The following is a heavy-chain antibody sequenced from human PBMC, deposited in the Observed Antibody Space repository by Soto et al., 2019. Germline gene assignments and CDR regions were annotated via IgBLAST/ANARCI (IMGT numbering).Heavy chain of an antibody. CDR1: GYTFTDYY. CDR2: INPNSGGT. CDR3: ARARIRSSGWPGMAV. J-gene: IGHJ6*01. Sequence: QVQLVQSGAEAKKPGASVKVSYKASGYTFTDYYMHWVRQAPGQGLEWMGWINPNSGGTNDAQKFQGTGSMTRATCLRTAFMEPLGLRSDDTAVYYCARARIRSSGWPGMAVWGEATPVTVAS. V-gene: IGHV1-2*02. D-gene: IGHD6-19*01.